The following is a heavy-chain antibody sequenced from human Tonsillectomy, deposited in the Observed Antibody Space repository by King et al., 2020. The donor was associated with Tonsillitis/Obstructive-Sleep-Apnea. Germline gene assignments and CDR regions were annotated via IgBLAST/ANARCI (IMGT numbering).Heavy chain of an antibody. D-gene: IGHD1-26*01. V-gene: IGHV4-4*07. J-gene: IGHJ3*02. CDR3: ARDFGGSYYVLRAFEI. CDR1: GGSISSYY. Sequence: QLQESGPGLVKPSETLSLTCTVSGGSISSYYWSWIRQPAGKGLAWIGRIYTSGSTKYNPSRKSRVTMSVDTSKNQFSLKLSSVTAADTAVYYCARDFGGSYYVLRAFEIWGQGTMVTVSS. CDR2: IYTSGST.